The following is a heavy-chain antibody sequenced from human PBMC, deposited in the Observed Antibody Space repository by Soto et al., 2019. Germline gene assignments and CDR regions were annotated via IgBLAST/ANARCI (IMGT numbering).Heavy chain of an antibody. V-gene: IGHV3-33*01. J-gene: IGHJ6*02. CDR3: ARDPPIFGVVWGGMDV. Sequence: QVQLVESGGGVVQPGRSLRLSCAASGFTFSSYGMHWVRQAPGKGLEWVAVIWYDGSNKYYADSVKGRFTISRDNSKNTLYLQMNSLRAEDTAVYYCARDPPIFGVVWGGMDVWGQGTTVTVSS. D-gene: IGHD3-3*01. CDR2: IWYDGSNK. CDR1: GFTFSSYG.